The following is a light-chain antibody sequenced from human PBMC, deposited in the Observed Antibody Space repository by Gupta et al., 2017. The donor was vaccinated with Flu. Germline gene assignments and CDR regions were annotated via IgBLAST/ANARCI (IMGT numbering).Light chain of an antibody. V-gene: IGKV1-5*03. J-gene: IGKJ1*01. Sequence: VGDRVTITCRASQSIGSWLAWYQQKPGKAPKLLIYKASSLESGVPSRFSGSGSGTEFTLTISSLQPDDFATYYCQQYNSYWTFGQGTKVEIK. CDR2: KAS. CDR3: QQYNSYWT. CDR1: QSIGSW.